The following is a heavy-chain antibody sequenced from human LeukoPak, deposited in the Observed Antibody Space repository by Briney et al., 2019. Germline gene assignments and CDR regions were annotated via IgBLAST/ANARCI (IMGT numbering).Heavy chain of an antibody. J-gene: IGHJ4*02. CDR1: GFTFINYA. V-gene: IGHV3-23*01. CDR2: ITGGGSGI. D-gene: IGHD3-9*01. CDR3: AKWGDYDVLTGYYVSDY. Sequence: GASLRLSCAASGFTFINYAMSWVRQAPGKGLEWVSAITGGGSGIYYADSMKSRFTISRDNSKNTLYLQINSLRAEDTAVYYCAKWGDYDVLTGYYVSDYWGQGTLVTVSS.